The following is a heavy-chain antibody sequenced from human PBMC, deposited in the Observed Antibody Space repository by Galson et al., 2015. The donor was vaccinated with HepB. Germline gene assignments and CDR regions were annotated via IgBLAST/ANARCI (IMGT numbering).Heavy chain of an antibody. Sequence: SLRLSCAASGFTFSSYAMSWVRQAPGKGLEWVSGISGSGGNTYYADSVKGRFTISRDNSKNTLYLQMNSLRAEDTAVYHCAKDNDFWSGYYDNWGQGTLVTVSS. CDR1: GFTFSSYA. CDR3: AKDNDFWSGYYDN. J-gene: IGHJ4*02. D-gene: IGHD3-3*01. V-gene: IGHV3-23*01. CDR2: ISGSGGNT.